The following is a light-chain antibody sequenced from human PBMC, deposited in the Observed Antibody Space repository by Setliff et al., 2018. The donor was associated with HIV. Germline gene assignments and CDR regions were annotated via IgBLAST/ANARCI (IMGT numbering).Light chain of an antibody. CDR2: EVN. CDR3: SSYAGSNNV. V-gene: IGLV2-8*01. Sequence: QSALTQPPSASGSPGQSVTISCTGTSSDVGGYIYVSWYRQHPGKAPKLMIYEVNKRPSGVPDRFSGSKSGNTASLTVSGLQAEDEADYYCSSYAGSNNVFGTGTKVTVL. CDR1: SSDVGGYIY. J-gene: IGLJ1*01.